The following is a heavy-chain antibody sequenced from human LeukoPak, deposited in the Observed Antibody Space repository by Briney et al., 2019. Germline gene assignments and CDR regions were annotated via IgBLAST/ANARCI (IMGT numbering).Heavy chain of an antibody. CDR1: GGSLSSHY. J-gene: IGHJ4*02. V-gene: IGHV4-59*11. CDR3: ARFSSGCSTSSCYLTY. D-gene: IGHD2-2*01. CDR2: IHDAGST. Sequence: SETLSLTCSVSGGSLSSHYWSWIRQPPGKGLELIGHIHDAGSTFYNPSLRGRVTISLDTSNNQFSLKLTSMTAADTAVYYCARFSSGCSTSSCYLTYWGQGTLVTVS.